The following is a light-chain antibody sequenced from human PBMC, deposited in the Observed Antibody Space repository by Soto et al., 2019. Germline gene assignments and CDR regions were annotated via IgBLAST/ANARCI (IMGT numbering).Light chain of an antibody. Sequence: DIQMTQSPSTLSASVGDRVTITCRASQSISSWLAWYQQKPGKAPKLLIYDASSLESGVPSRFSGSGSGTESTLTISSLQPDDFATYYCQQYNSYWGTFGQGTKVDIK. CDR3: QQYNSYWGT. CDR2: DAS. CDR1: QSISSW. J-gene: IGKJ1*01. V-gene: IGKV1-5*01.